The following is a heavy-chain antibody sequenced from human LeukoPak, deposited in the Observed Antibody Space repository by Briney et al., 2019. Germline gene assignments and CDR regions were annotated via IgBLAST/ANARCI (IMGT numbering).Heavy chain of an antibody. D-gene: IGHD2-21*02. CDR3: AKDQRVTSPIDY. Sequence: GRSLRLSCAASGFTFSSYAMSWVRQAPGKGLEWVSAISDIVGSTYYGDSVKGRFTISRDNSKNTLYLQMNSLRAEDTAVYYCAKDQRVTSPIDYWGQGTLVTVSS. J-gene: IGHJ4*02. CDR1: GFTFSSYA. CDR2: ISDIVGST. V-gene: IGHV3-23*01.